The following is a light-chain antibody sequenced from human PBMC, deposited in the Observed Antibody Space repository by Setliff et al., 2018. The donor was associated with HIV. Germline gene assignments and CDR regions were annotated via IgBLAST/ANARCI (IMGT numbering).Light chain of an antibody. CDR2: DVI. CDR1: SSDVGGLNY. Sequence: QSALAQPASVSGSPVQWITISCTGTSSDVGGLNYVSWYQQQPGKAPQLLIYDVITRPSGVSDRFSASKSGNTASLTISGLQADDEADYYCSSYTSSSTWVFGGGTKVTVL. V-gene: IGLV2-14*03. CDR3: SSYTSSSTWV. J-gene: IGLJ3*02.